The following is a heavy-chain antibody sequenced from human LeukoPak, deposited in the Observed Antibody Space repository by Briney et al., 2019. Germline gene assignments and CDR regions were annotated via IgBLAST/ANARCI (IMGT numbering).Heavy chain of an antibody. CDR2: INPNSGGT. V-gene: IGHV1-2*05. CDR1: GYTFTGYY. Sequence: GASVKVSCKASGYTFTGYYMHWVRQAPGQGLEWMGRINPNSGGTNYEQKFQGRVTMTRDTSISTAYMELSRLRSDDTDVYYCARGGGSIAVAGTRPDYWGQGTLVTVSS. J-gene: IGHJ4*02. CDR3: ARGGGSIAVAGTRPDY. D-gene: IGHD6-19*01.